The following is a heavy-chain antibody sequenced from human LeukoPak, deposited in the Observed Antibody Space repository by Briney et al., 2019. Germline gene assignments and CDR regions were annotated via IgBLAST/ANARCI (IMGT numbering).Heavy chain of an antibody. CDR1: GFTFVDYA. J-gene: IGHJ5*02. D-gene: IGHD6-13*01. CDR2: ISWNSGSI. V-gene: IGHV3-9*01. Sequence: GGSLRLSCAASGFTFVDYAMHWVRQAPGKGLEWVSGISWNSGSIGYADSVKGRFTISRDNAKNSLYLQMNSLRAEDTALYYCAKDRISAAGTSWFDPWGQGTLVTVSS. CDR3: AKDRISAAGTSWFDP.